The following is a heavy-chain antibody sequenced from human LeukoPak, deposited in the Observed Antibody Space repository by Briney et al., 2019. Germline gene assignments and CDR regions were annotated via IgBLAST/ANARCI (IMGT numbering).Heavy chain of an antibody. D-gene: IGHD4-11*01. CDR3: ARDPTTQTFDY. V-gene: IGHV1-18*01. Sequence: ASVKVSCKASGYTFTSYGISWVQQAPGQGLEWMGWISTYNGNTNYAQKLQGRVTMTTDTSTTTAYMELRSLTSDDTAVYYCARDPTTQTFDYWGQGTLVTVSS. J-gene: IGHJ4*02. CDR2: ISTYNGNT. CDR1: GYTFTSYG.